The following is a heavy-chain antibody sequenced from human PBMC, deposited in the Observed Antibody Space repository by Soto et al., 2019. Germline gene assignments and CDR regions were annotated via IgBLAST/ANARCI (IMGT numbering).Heavy chain of an antibody. D-gene: IGHD3-3*01. Sequence: ASVKVSCKVSGYTLTELSMHWVRQAPGKGLEWMGGFDPEDGETIYAQKFQGRVTMTEDTSTDTAYMELSSLRSEDTAVYYCATDSAMGHYDFWSGYRHFDYWGQ. CDR1: GYTLTELS. V-gene: IGHV1-24*01. J-gene: IGHJ4*02. CDR2: FDPEDGET. CDR3: ATDSAMGHYDFWSGYRHFDY.